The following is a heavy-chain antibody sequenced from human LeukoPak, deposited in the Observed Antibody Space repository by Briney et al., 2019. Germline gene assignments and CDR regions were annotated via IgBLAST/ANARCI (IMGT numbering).Heavy chain of an antibody. J-gene: IGHJ3*02. CDR2: IYYSGST. V-gene: IGHV4-59*12. CDR3: ARAVVEYAFDI. D-gene: IGHD2-2*01. Sequence: SETLSLTCTVSGGSISSYYWSWIRQPPGKGLEWIGYIYYSGSTNYNPSLKSRVTISVDTSKNQFSLKLNSVTAADTAVYYCARAVVEYAFDIWGQGTMVTVSS. CDR1: GGSISSYY.